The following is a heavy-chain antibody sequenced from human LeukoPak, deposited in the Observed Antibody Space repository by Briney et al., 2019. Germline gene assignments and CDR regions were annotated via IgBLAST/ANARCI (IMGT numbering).Heavy chain of an antibody. V-gene: IGHV4-34*01. CDR2: INHSGST. CDR3: ATRNSGSYSI. J-gene: IGHJ3*02. Sequence: PSETLSLTCAVYGGSFSGYYWSWIRQPPGKGLEWIGEINHSGSTNYNPSLKSRVTISVDTSKNQFSLKLSSVTAADTAVYYCATRNSGSYSIWGQGTMVTASS. D-gene: IGHD1-26*01. CDR1: GGSFSGYY.